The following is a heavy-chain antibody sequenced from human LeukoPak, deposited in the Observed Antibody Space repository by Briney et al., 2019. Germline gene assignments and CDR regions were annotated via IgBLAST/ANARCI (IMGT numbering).Heavy chain of an antibody. CDR1: GFTFSSYE. Sequence: PGGSLRPSCAASGFTFSSYEMNWVRRAPGKGLEWVSYISSSGSTIYYADSVKGRFTISRDNAKNSLYLQMNSLRAEDTAVYYCARGGGIDPWAFDIWGQGTMVTVSS. V-gene: IGHV3-48*03. CDR3: ARGGGIDPWAFDI. CDR2: ISSSGSTI. J-gene: IGHJ3*02. D-gene: IGHD1-26*01.